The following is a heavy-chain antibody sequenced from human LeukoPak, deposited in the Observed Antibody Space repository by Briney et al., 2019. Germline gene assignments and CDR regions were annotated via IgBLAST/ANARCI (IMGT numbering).Heavy chain of an antibody. Sequence: ASVKVSCKASGYTFTSYGISWVRQAPGQGLEWMGWISAYNGNTNYAQKLQGRVTMTTDTSTSTAYMELRSLRSDDTAVYYCARDRAYSSSWYPPNYYYGMDVWGQGTTVTVSS. CDR1: GYTFTSYG. J-gene: IGHJ6*02. CDR2: ISAYNGNT. V-gene: IGHV1-18*01. D-gene: IGHD6-13*01. CDR3: ARDRAYSSSWYPPNYYYGMDV.